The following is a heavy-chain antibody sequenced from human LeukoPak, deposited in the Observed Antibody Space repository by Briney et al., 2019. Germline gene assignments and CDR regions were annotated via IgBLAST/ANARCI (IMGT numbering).Heavy chain of an antibody. D-gene: IGHD5-12*01. J-gene: IGHJ4*02. CDR3: ARDPGYSGHDFDTFDY. CDR1: GFTFSSYA. Sequence: GGSLRLSCAASGFTFSSYAMHWVRQAPGKGLEWVAVISYDGSNRYYADSVKGRFTISRDNSKNTLYLQMNSLRAEDTAVYYCARDPGYSGHDFDTFDYWGQGTLVTVSS. V-gene: IGHV3-30-3*01. CDR2: ISYDGSNR.